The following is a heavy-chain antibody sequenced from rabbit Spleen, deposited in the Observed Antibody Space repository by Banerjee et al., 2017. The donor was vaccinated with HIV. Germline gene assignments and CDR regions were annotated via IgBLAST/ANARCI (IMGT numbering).Heavy chain of an antibody. D-gene: IGHD4-2*01. V-gene: IGHV1S45*01. J-gene: IGHJ4*01. CDR2: IDVAKYGTT. CDR3: ARDSAGREDFNL. Sequence: QEQLEESGGGLVKPGASLTLTCKASGLDFSARYWICWVRQAPGKGLEWIACIDVAKYGTTYYASWAKGRFTISKTSSTTVTLQMTSLTAADTATYFCARDSAGREDFNLWGQGTLVTVS. CDR1: GLDFSARYW.